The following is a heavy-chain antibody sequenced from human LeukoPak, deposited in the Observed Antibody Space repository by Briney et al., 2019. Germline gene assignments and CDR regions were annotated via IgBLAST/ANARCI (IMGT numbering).Heavy chain of an antibody. CDR1: GFTFSSYA. D-gene: IGHD3/OR15-3a*01. CDR3: ARGGGTFEY. CDR2: IKQDGNEK. V-gene: IGHV3-7*01. J-gene: IGHJ4*02. Sequence: PGGSLRLSCAASGFTFSSYAMSWVRQAPGKGLEWVANIKQDGNEKNYVDSVEGRFTISRDNAKNSLYLQMNSLRAEDTAVFYCARGGGTFEYWGQGTLVTVPS.